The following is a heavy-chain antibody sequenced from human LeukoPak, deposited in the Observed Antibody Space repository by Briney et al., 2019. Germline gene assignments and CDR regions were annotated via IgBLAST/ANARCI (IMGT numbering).Heavy chain of an antibody. CDR2: IYYSGST. D-gene: IGHD3-16*01. V-gene: IGHV4-59*08. Sequence: SETLSLTCTVSGGSISSYYWSWIRQPPGRGLEWIGYIYYSGSTNYNPSLESRVTISVDTSKNQFSLKLSSVTAADTAVYYCARGWGYFDYWGQGTLVTVSS. CDR3: ARGWGYFDY. J-gene: IGHJ4*02. CDR1: GGSISSYY.